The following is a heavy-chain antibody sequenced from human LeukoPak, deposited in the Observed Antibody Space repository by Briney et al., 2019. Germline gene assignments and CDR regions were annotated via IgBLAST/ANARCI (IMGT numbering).Heavy chain of an antibody. CDR2: ISGSGDNT. Sequence: GGSLRLSCAASGFTFSSYAMNWVRQTPGKGLEWVSSISGSGDNTFYSDSVKGRFTISRDNSKNTLSLQMSRLSHEDTAVYYCARRGGSSGWGAFDIWGQGALVTVSS. J-gene: IGHJ3*02. CDR1: GFTFSSYA. V-gene: IGHV3-23*01. D-gene: IGHD6-19*01. CDR3: ARRGGSSGWGAFDI.